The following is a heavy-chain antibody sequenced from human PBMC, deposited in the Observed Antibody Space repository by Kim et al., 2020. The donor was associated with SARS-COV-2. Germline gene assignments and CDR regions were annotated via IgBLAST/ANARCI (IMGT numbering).Heavy chain of an antibody. CDR3: ARVGGRLGRSPYWYFDL. J-gene: IGHJ2*01. CDR2: INHSGST. Sequence: SETLSLTCAVYGGSFSGYYWSWIRQPPGKGLEWIGEINHSGSTNYNPSLKSRVTISVDTSKNQFSLKLSSVTAADTAVYYCARVGGRLGRSPYWYFDLWGRGTLVTVSS. V-gene: IGHV4-34*01. CDR1: GGSFSGYY. D-gene: IGHD3-16*01.